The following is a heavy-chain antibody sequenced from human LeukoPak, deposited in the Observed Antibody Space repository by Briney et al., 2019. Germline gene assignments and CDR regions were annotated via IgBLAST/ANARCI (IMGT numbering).Heavy chain of an antibody. J-gene: IGHJ4*02. D-gene: IGHD3-22*01. CDR2: ISGSGDNT. Sequence: GGSLRLSCAASGFTFSSYAMNWVRQAPGKGLEWVSGISGSGDNTYYADSVRGRLTISRDNSKNTLYLQMNSLRAEDTAVYYCAKDMYYYDSSGYGHYFDYWGQGTLVTVSS. CDR3: AKDMYYYDSSGYGHYFDY. V-gene: IGHV3-23*01. CDR1: GFTFSSYA.